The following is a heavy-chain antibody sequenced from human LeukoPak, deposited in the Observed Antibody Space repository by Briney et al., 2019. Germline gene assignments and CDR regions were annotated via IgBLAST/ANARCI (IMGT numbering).Heavy chain of an antibody. Sequence: PGGSLRLSCVASGLTFSNSAMTWVRQAPGKGPEWVSIITDSGGDTFYANSVKGRFTISRDTSINNLYLQMNSLGVDDTAVYYCATVGGSCASSNCYAYFDYWGLGTLVTVSS. J-gene: IGHJ4*02. CDR2: ITDSGGDT. V-gene: IGHV3-23*01. CDR3: ATVGGSCASSNCYAYFDY. D-gene: IGHD2-2*01. CDR1: GLTFSNSA.